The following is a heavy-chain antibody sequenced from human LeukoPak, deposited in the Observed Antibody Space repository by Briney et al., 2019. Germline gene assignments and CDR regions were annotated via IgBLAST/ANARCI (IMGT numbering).Heavy chain of an antibody. CDR2: ISYDGSNK. J-gene: IGHJ4*02. V-gene: IGHV3-30*04. CDR1: GFTFSSYA. CDR3: ARDGRAPLWFGELYFDY. D-gene: IGHD3-10*01. Sequence: GGSLRLSCAASGFTFSSYAMHWVRQAPGKVLEWVAVISYDGSNKYYADSVKGRFTISRDNSKNTLYLQMNSLRAEDTAVYYCARDGRAPLWFGELYFDYWGQGTLVTVSS.